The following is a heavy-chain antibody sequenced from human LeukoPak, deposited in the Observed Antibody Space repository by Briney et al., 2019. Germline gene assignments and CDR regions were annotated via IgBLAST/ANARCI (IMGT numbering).Heavy chain of an antibody. Sequence: GRSLRLSCAASGFTFSSYAMHWVRQAPAKGLQWVAIISYDGSNKYYEDSVKGRFTNSRDNSKNTLYLQMNSLRAEDTAVYYCAKDVDIVATIYYFDSWGQGTLVTVSS. J-gene: IGHJ4*02. CDR3: AKDVDIVATIYYFDS. CDR1: GFTFSSYA. CDR2: ISYDGSNK. D-gene: IGHD5-12*01. V-gene: IGHV3-30*18.